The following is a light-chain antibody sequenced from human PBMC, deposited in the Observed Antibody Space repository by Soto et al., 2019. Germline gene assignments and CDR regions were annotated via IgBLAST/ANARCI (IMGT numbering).Light chain of an antibody. CDR3: QVWDSTSDHLYV. J-gene: IGLJ1*01. V-gene: IGLV3-21*02. CDR2: DHS. Sequence: SYELTQLPSVSVAPGQTARITCGGHNIGSKGVHWYQQKPGQAPVLVLYDHSDRPSGISERFSGSNSGSTATLTISRVEAGDEADYYCQVWDSTSDHLYVFGTGTKVTVL. CDR1: NIGSKG.